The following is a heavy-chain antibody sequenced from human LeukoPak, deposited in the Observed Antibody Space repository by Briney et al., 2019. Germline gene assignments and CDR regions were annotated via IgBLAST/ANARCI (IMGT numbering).Heavy chain of an antibody. J-gene: IGHJ4*02. D-gene: IGHD6-19*01. CDR2: ISGSGGST. CDR3: AKDGYSSGWYDY. V-gene: IGHV3-23*01. CDR1: GFTFSSYA. Sequence: SGGSLRLSCAASGFTFSSYAMSWVRQAPGKGLEWVSAISGSGGSTYYADSVKGRFTISRDNSKNTPYLQMNSLRAEDTAVYYCAKDGYSSGWYDYWGQGTLVTVSS.